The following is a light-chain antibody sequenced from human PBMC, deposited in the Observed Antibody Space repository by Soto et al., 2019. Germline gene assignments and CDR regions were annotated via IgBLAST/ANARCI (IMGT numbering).Light chain of an antibody. Sequence: EIVLTQSPGTLSLYPGERATLSCRASQSVSSSYLAWYQQKPGQAPRLLIYGASNRATGIPARFSGSGSGTDFTLTISSLEPEDFAVYYCQQRSNWLITFGQGTRLEIK. CDR3: QQRSNWLIT. J-gene: IGKJ5*01. CDR1: QSVSSSY. CDR2: GAS. V-gene: IGKV3D-20*02.